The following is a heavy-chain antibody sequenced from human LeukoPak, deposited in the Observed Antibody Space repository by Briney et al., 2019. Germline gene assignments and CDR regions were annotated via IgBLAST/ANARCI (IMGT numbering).Heavy chain of an antibody. D-gene: IGHD3-10*01. Sequence: GASVKVSCKASGYTFTSYYMHWVRQAPGQGLEWMGIINPSGGSTSYAQKLQGRVTMTRDTSTSTVYMELSSLRSEDTAVYYCARAGPYYGSGSPRRKNWFDPWGQGTLVTVSS. CDR3: ARAGPYYGSGSPRRKNWFDP. CDR1: GYTFTSYY. CDR2: INPSGGST. V-gene: IGHV1-46*01. J-gene: IGHJ5*02.